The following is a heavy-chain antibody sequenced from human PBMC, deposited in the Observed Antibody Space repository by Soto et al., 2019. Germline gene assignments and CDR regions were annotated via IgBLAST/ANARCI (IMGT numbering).Heavy chain of an antibody. J-gene: IGHJ4*02. CDR1: GFTFSSYA. V-gene: IGHV3-30-3*01. CDR3: ARAVRGAAEGSGYSLDY. D-gene: IGHD3-10*01. CDR2: ISYDGSNK. Sequence: QVQLVESGGGVVQPGRSLRLSCAASGFTFSSYAMHWVRQAPGKGLEWGAVISYDGSNKYYADSVKGRFTISRDNSKNALDPPMTALRAEDTAGYYCARAVRGAAEGSGYSLDYWGQGTLVTVSS.